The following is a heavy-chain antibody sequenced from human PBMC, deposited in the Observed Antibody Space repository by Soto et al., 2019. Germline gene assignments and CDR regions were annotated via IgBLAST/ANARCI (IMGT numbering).Heavy chain of an antibody. J-gene: IGHJ6*03. CDR3: AKVNQHYDFWSGYYSDKTDYYYYYMDV. D-gene: IGHD3-3*01. V-gene: IGHV3-23*01. Sequence: GGSLRLSCAASGFTFSSYAMSWVRQAPGKGLEWVSAISGSGGSTYYADSVKGRFTISRDNSKNTLYLQMNSLRAEDTAVYYCAKVNQHYDFWSGYYSDKTDYYYYYMDVWGKGTTVTVSS. CDR1: GFTFSSYA. CDR2: ISGSGGST.